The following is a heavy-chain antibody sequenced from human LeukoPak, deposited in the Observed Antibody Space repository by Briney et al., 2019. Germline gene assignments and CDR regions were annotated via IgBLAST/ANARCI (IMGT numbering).Heavy chain of an antibody. CDR2: IFPGDSDT. V-gene: IGHV5-51*01. CDR3: ARSWTEGPMDY. J-gene: IGHJ4*02. Sequence: GESLKISCKASGYIFANYWIGWVRQMPGKGLEWMGIIFPGDSDTRYSPSFQGQVTISVDKSINTAYLQWSSLKASDTAMYYCARSWTEGPMDYWGQGTLVTVSS. CDR1: GYIFANYW. D-gene: IGHD3/OR15-3a*01.